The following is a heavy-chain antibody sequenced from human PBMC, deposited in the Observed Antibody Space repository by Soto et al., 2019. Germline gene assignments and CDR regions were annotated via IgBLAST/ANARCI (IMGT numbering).Heavy chain of an antibody. CDR1: GGSISSGGYS. J-gene: IGHJ5*02. D-gene: IGHD6-13*01. Sequence: SETLSLTCAVSGGSISSGGYSWSWIRQPPGKGLEWIGSIYHSGSTYYNPSLKSRVTISVDTSKNQFSLKLSSVTAADTAVYYCARHQSHSSSYVDPWGQGTLVTVSS. V-gene: IGHV4-30-2*03. CDR3: ARHQSHSSSYVDP. CDR2: IYHSGST.